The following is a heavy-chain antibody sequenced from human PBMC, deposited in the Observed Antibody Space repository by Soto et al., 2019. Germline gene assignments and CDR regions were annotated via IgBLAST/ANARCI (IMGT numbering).Heavy chain of an antibody. CDR1: GFTFSSYA. D-gene: IGHD3-22*01. V-gene: IGHV3-30*18. CDR3: GKDLHHSSGYFFTVRLNAMDV. J-gene: IGHJ6*01. CDR2: MSYDGTNE. Sequence: WWSLRLSCAASGFTFSSYAMQWFRQAPGKGLEWVALMSYDGTNEYYADSVKGRFTISRDNSKNTLFLQINSLRAEDTAVYYCGKDLHHSSGYFFTVRLNAMDVWGQGTTVTVSS.